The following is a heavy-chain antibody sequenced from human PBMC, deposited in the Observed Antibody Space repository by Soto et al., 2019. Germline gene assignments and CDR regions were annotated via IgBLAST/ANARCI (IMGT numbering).Heavy chain of an antibody. CDR2: ISSSSSYT. CDR1: GFTFSDYY. V-gene: IGHV3-11*05. J-gene: IGHJ6*02. Sequence: PGGSLRLSCAASGFTFSDYYMSWIRQAPGKGLEWVSYISSSSSYTNYADTVKGRFTISRDNAKNSLYLQMNSLRAEDTAVYYCARDTTLEMATTHYYGMDVWGQGTTVTVSS. CDR3: ARDTTLEMATTHYYGMDV. D-gene: IGHD5-12*01.